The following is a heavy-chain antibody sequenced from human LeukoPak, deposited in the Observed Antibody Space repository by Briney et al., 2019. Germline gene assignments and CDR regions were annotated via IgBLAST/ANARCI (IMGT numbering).Heavy chain of an antibody. CDR3: ARDVPRSGGSCYDY. D-gene: IGHD2-15*01. CDR1: GFTFTTYA. CDR2: ISGSGGNT. J-gene: IGHJ4*02. V-gene: IGHV3-23*01. Sequence: PGGSLRLSCVASGFTFTTYAMNWVRQAPGKGLEWVSGISGSGGNTFNVDSVKGRFTTSRDNAKNSLYLQMNSLRAEDTAVYYCARDVPRSGGSCYDYWGQGTLVTVSS.